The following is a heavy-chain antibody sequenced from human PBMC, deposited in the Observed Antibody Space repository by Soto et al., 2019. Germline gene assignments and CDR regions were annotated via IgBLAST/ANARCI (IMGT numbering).Heavy chain of an antibody. CDR2: ITGSGGRT. Sequence: EVQLMESGGGLVQPGGSLRLSCAASGFTFSSYAMSWVRKAPGKGLEWVSAITGSGGRTYYADSVKGRFTISRDNSKNTLYLQMNSLRAEDTAVYYCAKGLTGAPYYGMDVWGQGTTVTVSS. CDR1: GFTFSSYA. CDR3: AKGLTGAPYYGMDV. J-gene: IGHJ6*02. V-gene: IGHV3-23*01. D-gene: IGHD7-27*01.